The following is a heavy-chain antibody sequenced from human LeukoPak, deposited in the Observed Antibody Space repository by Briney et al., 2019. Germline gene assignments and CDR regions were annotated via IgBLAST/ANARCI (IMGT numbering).Heavy chain of an antibody. J-gene: IGHJ4*02. Sequence: GGSLRLSCAASGLTFSSYSMNWVRQAPGKGLEWVSYISSSSSTIYYADSVKGRFTISRDNAKNSLYLQMNSLRAEDTAVYYCARDVDAGDYWGQGTLVTVSS. V-gene: IGHV3-48*01. D-gene: IGHD2-21*01. CDR3: ARDVDAGDY. CDR2: ISSSSSTI. CDR1: GLTFSSYS.